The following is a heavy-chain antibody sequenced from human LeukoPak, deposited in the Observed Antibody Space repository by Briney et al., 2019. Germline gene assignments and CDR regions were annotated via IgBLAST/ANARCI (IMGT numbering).Heavy chain of an antibody. CDR1: GFIFSNYV. CDR3: TQQDSSTYYQIFH. J-gene: IGHJ4*02. D-gene: IGHD3-22*01. Sequence: GGSLRLSCAGSGFIFSNYVLSWVRQAPGKGLEWVSSVVYGETTTYYTSPVKGRFTISRDNSKSTLYLQMDSLRAEDTAVYYCTQQDSSTYYQIFHWGQGTLVTVSS. V-gene: IGHV3-23*01. CDR2: VVYGETTT.